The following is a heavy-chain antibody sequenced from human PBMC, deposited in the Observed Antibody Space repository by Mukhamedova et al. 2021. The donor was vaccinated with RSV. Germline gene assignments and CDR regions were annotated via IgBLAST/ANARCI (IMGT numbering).Heavy chain of an antibody. V-gene: IGHV3-7*01. Sequence: ASGFTFSSSWMSWVRQAPGKGLEWLANIKQDGSDKYYVDSLKGRFTISRDNAQNSLFLQMDSLRAEDTALYYCARGAYSTGWY. CDR3: ARGAYSTGWY. J-gene: IGHJ2*01. CDR2: IKQDGSDK. CDR1: GFTFSSSW. D-gene: IGHD2-8*02.